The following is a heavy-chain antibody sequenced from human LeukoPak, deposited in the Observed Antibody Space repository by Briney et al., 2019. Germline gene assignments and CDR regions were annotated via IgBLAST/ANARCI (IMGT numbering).Heavy chain of an antibody. D-gene: IGHD4-17*01. V-gene: IGHV3-7*01. Sequence: GGSLRLSCAASGFTLTSYWMSWVRQAPGKGLEWVANIKQDGSEKYYVDSVKGRFTISRDNAKNSLYLQMNSLRAEDTAVYYCAREEYGDHLWWGLGTLVTVSS. J-gene: IGHJ4*02. CDR3: AREEYGDHLW. CDR1: GFTLTSYW. CDR2: IKQDGSEK.